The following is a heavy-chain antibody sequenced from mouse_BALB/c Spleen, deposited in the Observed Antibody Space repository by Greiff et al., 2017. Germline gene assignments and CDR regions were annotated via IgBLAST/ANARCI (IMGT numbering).Heavy chain of an antibody. Sequence: EVMLVESGGGLVQPGGSLRLSCATSGFTFTDYYMSWVRQPPGKALEWLGFIRNKANGYTTEYSASVKGRFIISRDNSQSILYLQMNTLRAEDSATYYCARAFYYSRAVYFDYWGQGTTLTVSA. CDR3: ARAFYYSRAVYFDY. CDR2: IRNKANGYTT. CDR1: GFTFTDYY. V-gene: IGHV7-3*02. J-gene: IGHJ2*01. D-gene: IGHD1-1*01.